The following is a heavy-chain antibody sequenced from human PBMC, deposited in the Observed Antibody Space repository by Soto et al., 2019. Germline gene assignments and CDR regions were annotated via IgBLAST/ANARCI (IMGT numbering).Heavy chain of an antibody. J-gene: IGHJ4*02. CDR3: AKALGSSGWPSFDY. CDR1: VFTFSSYV. V-gene: IGHV3-23*01. D-gene: IGHD6-19*01. CDR2: ISGSGGNT. Sequence: GGSLRLSCVASVFTFSSYVMNWVRQAPGKGLEWVSGISGSGGNTFYADSVKGRFTISRDNSKNTVSLQMNSLRAEDTAVYYCAKALGSSGWPSFDYWGQGTLVTVSS.